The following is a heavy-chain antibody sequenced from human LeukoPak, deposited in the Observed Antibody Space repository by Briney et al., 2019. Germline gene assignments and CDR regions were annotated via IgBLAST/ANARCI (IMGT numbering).Heavy chain of an antibody. CDR1: DDSITMYY. J-gene: IGHJ3*02. D-gene: IGHD5-18*01. Sequence: SETLSLTCSVSDDSITMYYWTWIRQPPGKGLEWIGYVDHTGSTNFNPSLNGRVSISRDTSKNLFSLRLRSVTAADTAVYYCAREVDTAMVNHAFDIWGQGTMVTVSS. V-gene: IGHV4-59*01. CDR2: VDHTGST. CDR3: AREVDTAMVNHAFDI.